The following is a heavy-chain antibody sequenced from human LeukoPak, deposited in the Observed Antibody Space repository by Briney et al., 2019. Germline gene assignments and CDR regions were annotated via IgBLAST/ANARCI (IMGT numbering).Heavy chain of an antibody. CDR2: IHYSGST. V-gene: IGHV4-59*08. D-gene: IGHD6-19*01. CDR3: ARHRRKSVAEVIDY. Sequence: SETLSLTCTVSGGSITDYYWSCIRQPPGKGLEWIAYIHYSGSTDYNPSLKSRVTISLDTSKNQFSLKLSSVTAAHTTLYYCARHRRKSVAEVIDYWGQGTLVTVSS. J-gene: IGHJ4*02. CDR1: GGSITDYY.